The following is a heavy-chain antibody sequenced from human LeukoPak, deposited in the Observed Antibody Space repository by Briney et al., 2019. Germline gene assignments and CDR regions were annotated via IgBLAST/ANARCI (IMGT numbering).Heavy chain of an antibody. CDR3: ARAVGYIVVAAAGWFDP. V-gene: IGHV1-46*01. CDR1: GYTFTSYY. D-gene: IGHD2-15*01. J-gene: IGHJ5*02. Sequence: ASVKVSCKASGYTFTSYYMHWVRQAPGQGLEWMGIINPSGGSTSYAQKFQGRVTMTRDMSTSTVYTELSSLRSEDTAVYYCARAVGYIVVAAAGWFDPWGQGTLVTVSS. CDR2: INPSGGST.